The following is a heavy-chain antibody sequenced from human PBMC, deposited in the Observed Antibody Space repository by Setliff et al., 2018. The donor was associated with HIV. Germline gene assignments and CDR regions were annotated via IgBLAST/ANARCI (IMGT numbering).Heavy chain of an antibody. J-gene: IGHJ4*02. CDR1: GFTFDSHG. CDR3: ARVRNPTVHTMYFDS. V-gene: IGHV3-48*01. Sequence: GGSLRLPCAGSGFTFDSHGMIWVRQAPGRGLEWLSYINPAGITMYYADSVRGRFTISRDNAQSSLYLQINSLRAEDTAFYYCARVRNPTVHTMYFDSWGQGTQVTV. CDR2: INPAGITM. D-gene: IGHD4-4*01.